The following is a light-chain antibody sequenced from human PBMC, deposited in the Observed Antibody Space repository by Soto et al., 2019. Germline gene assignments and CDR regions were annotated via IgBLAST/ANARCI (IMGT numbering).Light chain of an antibody. J-gene: IGKJ1*01. CDR3: QKRSKWPRTWT. CDR2: DAS. Sequence: EIVLTQSPATLSLSPGERATLSCRASQSVSSYLAWYQQKPVKAPRLLIYDASNRATGIPARFSGSGSGTDFTLTISSLEPEDFAVYYCQKRSKWPRTWTFGQGTKVEIK. V-gene: IGKV3-11*01. CDR1: QSVSSY.